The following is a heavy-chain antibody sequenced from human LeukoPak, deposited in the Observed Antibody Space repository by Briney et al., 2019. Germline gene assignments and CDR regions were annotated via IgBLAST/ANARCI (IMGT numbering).Heavy chain of an antibody. CDR2: ISSSSSTI. V-gene: IGHV3-48*01. J-gene: IGHJ4*02. Sequence: PGGSLRPSYAAPGFTVSSYSMNWVRQAPGKGLEWVSYISSSSSTIYDEDSVKGRFTISRDNVKNSVYLQMNSVRAEDTAVYYCARETYCSGGSCYPYYFDYWGQGTLVTVSS. D-gene: IGHD2-15*01. CDR1: GFTVSSYS. CDR3: ARETYCSGGSCYPYYFDY.